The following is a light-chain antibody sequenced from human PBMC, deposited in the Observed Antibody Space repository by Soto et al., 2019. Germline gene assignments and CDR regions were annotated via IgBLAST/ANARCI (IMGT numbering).Light chain of an antibody. CDR3: QQYGSSGT. Sequence: EIVMTQSPATLSVSPGGGVTLSFRASQSVSSNLAWYQQKPGQAPRLLIYGASTRATGIPARFSGSGSGTDFTLTISRLEPEDFAVYYCQQYGSSGTFGQGTKVDIK. J-gene: IGKJ1*01. CDR2: GAS. V-gene: IGKV3-15*01. CDR1: QSVSSN.